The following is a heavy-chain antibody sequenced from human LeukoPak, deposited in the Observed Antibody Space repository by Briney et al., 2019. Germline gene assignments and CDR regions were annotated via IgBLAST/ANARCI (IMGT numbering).Heavy chain of an antibody. Sequence: SETLSLTCTVSGGSISNYYWSWIRQPPGKGPEWIGYIFYSGSTNYNPSLKSRVTMSLDTSKSHFSLKLSSVTAADTAVYYCARGASPDFWGQGTLVTVSS. CDR3: ARGASPDF. CDR2: IFYSGST. J-gene: IGHJ4*02. V-gene: IGHV4-59*01. CDR1: GGSISNYY.